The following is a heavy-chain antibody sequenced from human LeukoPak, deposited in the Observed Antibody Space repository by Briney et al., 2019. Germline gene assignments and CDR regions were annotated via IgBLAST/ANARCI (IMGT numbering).Heavy chain of an antibody. CDR3: AREHIVVVGAFDI. V-gene: IGHV4-59*01. D-gene: IGHD2-21*01. Sequence: SETLSLTCTVSGGSISSYYWSWIRQPPGKGLEWIGYIYYSGSTNYNPSLKSQVTISVDTSKNQFSLKLNSVTAADTAVYYCAREHIVVVGAFDIWGQGTMVTVSS. CDR2: IYYSGST. J-gene: IGHJ3*02. CDR1: GGSISSYY.